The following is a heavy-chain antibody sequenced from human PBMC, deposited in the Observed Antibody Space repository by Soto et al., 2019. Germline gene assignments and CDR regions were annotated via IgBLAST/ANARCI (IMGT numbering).Heavy chain of an antibody. J-gene: IGHJ6*02. Sequence: TSETLSLTCTVSGGPISSGGYYWSWIRQHPGKGLEWIGYIYYSGSTYYNPSLKSRVTISVDTSKNQFSLKLSSVTAADTAVYYCARAGVRGAPYYYYYGMDVWGQGATVTVSS. D-gene: IGHD3-10*01. V-gene: IGHV4-31*03. CDR1: GGPISSGGYY. CDR2: IYYSGST. CDR3: ARAGVRGAPYYYYYGMDV.